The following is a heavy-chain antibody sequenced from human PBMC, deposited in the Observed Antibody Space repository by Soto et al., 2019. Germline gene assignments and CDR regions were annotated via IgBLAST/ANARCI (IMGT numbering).Heavy chain of an antibody. CDR1: GASISSYF. J-gene: IGHJ6*02. V-gene: IGHV4-4*07. CDR3: ARDPTYYDFWSGYSSYYYGMDV. CDR2: ISTSGTT. Sequence: SDTLSLTCAVSGASISSYFWTWIRQPAGKGLDWIGRISTSGTTNYNPSLKSRVTMSVDTSKNQFSLKLSSVTAADTAVYYCARDPTYYDFWSGYSSYYYGMDVWGQGTAVTVSS. D-gene: IGHD3-3*01.